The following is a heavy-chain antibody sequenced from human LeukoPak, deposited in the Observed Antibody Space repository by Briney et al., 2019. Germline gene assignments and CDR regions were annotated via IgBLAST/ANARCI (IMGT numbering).Heavy chain of an antibody. CDR1: GGTFSSYA. CDR3: AREAVVNTAKLSLDH. D-gene: IGHD5-18*01. V-gene: IGHV1-46*01. CDR2: INPSLGST. J-gene: IGHJ4*02. Sequence: GASVKVSCKASGGTFSSYAISWVRQAPGQGLEWMGIINPSLGSTSYAQKFQGRVIMTRDMSTNTVYMELSSLKSDDTAVYYCAREAVVNTAKLSLDHWGQGTLVTVSS.